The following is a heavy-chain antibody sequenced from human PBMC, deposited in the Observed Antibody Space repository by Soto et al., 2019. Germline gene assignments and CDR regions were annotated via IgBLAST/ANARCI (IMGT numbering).Heavy chain of an antibody. CDR2: IYYSGST. J-gene: IGHJ4*01. V-gene: IGHV4-59*08. CDR1: GGPISSYY. D-gene: IGHD6-19*01. CDR3: ARHDGFSSGWIFDY. Sequence: TLSLTCTVSGGPISSYYWSWIRQPPGKGLEWIGYIYYSGSTNYNPSLKSRVTISVDTSKNQLSLKLRSVTAADTAVYYCARHDGFSSGWIFDYWGHGTLVTVS.